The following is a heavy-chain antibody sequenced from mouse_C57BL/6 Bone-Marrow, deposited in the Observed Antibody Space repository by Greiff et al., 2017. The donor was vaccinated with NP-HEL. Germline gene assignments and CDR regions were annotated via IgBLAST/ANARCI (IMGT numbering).Heavy chain of an antibody. J-gene: IGHJ4*01. V-gene: IGHV10-3*01. CDR3: VRDITTVVEGAMDY. CDR1: GFTFNTYA. Sequence: EVQVVESGGGLVQPKGSLKLSCAASGFTFNTYAMHWVRQAPGKGLEWVARIRSKSSNYATYYADSVKDRFTISRDDSQSMLYLQMNNLKTEDTAMYYCVRDITTVVEGAMDYWGQGTSVTVSS. D-gene: IGHD1-1*01. CDR2: IRSKSSNYAT.